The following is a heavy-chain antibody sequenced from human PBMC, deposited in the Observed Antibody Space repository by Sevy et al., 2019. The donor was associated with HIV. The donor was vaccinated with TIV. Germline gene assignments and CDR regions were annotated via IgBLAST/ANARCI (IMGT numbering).Heavy chain of an antibody. CDR3: ARDTSIAVAGTPWFDP. CDR2: TYYRSKWYN. V-gene: IGHV6-1*01. D-gene: IGHD6-19*01. Sequence: SQTLSLTCAISGDSVSSNSAAWNWIRQSPSRGLEWLGRTYYRSKWYNDYAVSVKSRITINPDTSKNQFSLQLNSVTPEDTAVYYCARDTSIAVAGTPWFDPWGQGTLVTVSS. J-gene: IGHJ5*02. CDR1: GDSVSSNSAA.